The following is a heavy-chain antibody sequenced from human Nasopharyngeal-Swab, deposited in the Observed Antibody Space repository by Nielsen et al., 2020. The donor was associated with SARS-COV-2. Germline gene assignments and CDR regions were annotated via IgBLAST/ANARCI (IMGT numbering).Heavy chain of an antibody. CDR1: GFTLSSYS. CDR3: ARVDYGGNLDAFDI. D-gene: IGHD4-23*01. CDR2: ISSSSSTI. V-gene: IGHV3-48*01. J-gene: IGHJ3*02. Sequence: GGSLRLSCAASGFTLSSYSMNWVRQAPGKGLEWVSYISSSSSTIYYADSVKGRFTISRDNAKNSLYLQMNSLRAEDTAVYYCARVDYGGNLDAFDIWGQGTMVTFSS.